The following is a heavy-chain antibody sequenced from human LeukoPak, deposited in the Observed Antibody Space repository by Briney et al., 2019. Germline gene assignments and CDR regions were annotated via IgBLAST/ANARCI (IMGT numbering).Heavy chain of an antibody. CDR2: LGIRGDYA. J-gene: IGHJ4*02. D-gene: IGHD3-9*01. CDR1: GFTLSSYA. V-gene: IGHV3-23*01. CDR3: ARGGGGNSDFLTTYTGASLSFDY. Sequence: GGSLRLSCVASGFTLSSYAVSWVRQAPGKGLQWVSSLGIRGDYALYAGSVKGRFTISRDSSKNTLYLKMNRLGAEDTAVYYCARGGGGNSDFLTTYTGASLSFDYWGQGALVTVSS.